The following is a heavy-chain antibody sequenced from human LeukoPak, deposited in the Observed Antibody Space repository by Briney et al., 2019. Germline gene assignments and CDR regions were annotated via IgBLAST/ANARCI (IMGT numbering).Heavy chain of an antibody. D-gene: IGHD3-3*01. V-gene: IGHV3-30*04. J-gene: IGHJ4*02. CDR1: GFTFSSYA. Sequence: GRSLRLSCAASGFTFSSYAMHWVRQAPGKGLEWVTVISYDGSNKYYADSVKGRFTISRDNLKNTLYLQMNSLRAEDTAVYYCARGRDFWSAMGDYWGQGTLVTVSS. CDR2: ISYDGSNK. CDR3: ARGRDFWSAMGDY.